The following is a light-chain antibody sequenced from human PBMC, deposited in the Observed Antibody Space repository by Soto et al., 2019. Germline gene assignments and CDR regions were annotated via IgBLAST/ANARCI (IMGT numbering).Light chain of an antibody. J-gene: IGKJ2*01. CDR3: QQYGNSPPNT. CDR1: QSVSSSY. Sequence: EIVLTQSPGTLLLSPGERATLSCRASQSVSSSYLAWYQQKPGQAPRLLIYGASSRATGIPDRFSGSGSGTDFTLTISRLEPEDFAVYFCQQYGNSPPNTFGQGTKVDIK. CDR2: GAS. V-gene: IGKV3-20*01.